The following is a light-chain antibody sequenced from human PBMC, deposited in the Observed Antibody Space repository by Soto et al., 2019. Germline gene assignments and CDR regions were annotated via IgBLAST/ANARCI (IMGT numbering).Light chain of an antibody. CDR2: KAS. CDR3: QQYESYSRT. J-gene: IGKJ2*02. Sequence: DVQMTQSPSTLSASVGDRVTITCRASQSISSWLAWYQQKPGKAPKLLIYKASSLESGVPSRFGGSGSGTEFTLTISSLQPDDFATYYCQQYESYSRTFGQGTKLEIK. V-gene: IGKV1-5*03. CDR1: QSISSW.